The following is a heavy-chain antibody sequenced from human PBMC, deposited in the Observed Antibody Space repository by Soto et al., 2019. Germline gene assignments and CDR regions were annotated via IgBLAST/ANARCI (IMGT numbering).Heavy chain of an antibody. Sequence: SETLSLTCAVYGGSFSGYYWSWIRQPPGKGLEWIGSIYYSGSTYYNPSLKSRVTIPVDTSKNQFSLKLSSVTAADTAVYYCARHTEYYGSGSYYIYYYGMDVWGQGTTVTVSS. CDR1: GGSFSGYY. V-gene: IGHV4-34*01. CDR2: IYYSGST. D-gene: IGHD3-10*01. CDR3: ARHTEYYGSGSYYIYYYGMDV. J-gene: IGHJ6*02.